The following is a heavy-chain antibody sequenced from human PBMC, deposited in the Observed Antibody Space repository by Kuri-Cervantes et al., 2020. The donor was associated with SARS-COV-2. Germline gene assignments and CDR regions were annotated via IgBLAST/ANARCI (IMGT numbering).Heavy chain of an antibody. V-gene: IGHV4-59*01. Sequence: SETLSLTCTVSGGSISSYYWSWIRQPPGKGLEWIRYIYYSGSTYYNPSLKSRVTISVDTSKNQFSLKLSSVTAADTAVYYCASYPLWLRGFDYWGQGTLVTVPS. CDR2: IYYSGST. D-gene: IGHD5-18*01. J-gene: IGHJ4*02. CDR3: ASYPLWLRGFDY. CDR1: GGSISSYY.